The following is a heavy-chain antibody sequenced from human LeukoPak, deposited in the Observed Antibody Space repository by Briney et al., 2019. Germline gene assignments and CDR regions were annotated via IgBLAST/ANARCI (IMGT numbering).Heavy chain of an antibody. V-gene: IGHV4-39*01. CDR2: IYSSGST. J-gene: IGHJ4*02. D-gene: IGHD1-26*01. CDR1: GASLGGSGYH. CDR3: AKSGGYGLIDY. Sequence: SETLSLTCPVSGASLGGSGYHWGWIRQPPGKGLEWIGSIYSSGSTYYNASLQSRFTISIETSKNQISLRLNSLTAADTAMYYCAKSGGYGLIDYWGQGTLVTVSS.